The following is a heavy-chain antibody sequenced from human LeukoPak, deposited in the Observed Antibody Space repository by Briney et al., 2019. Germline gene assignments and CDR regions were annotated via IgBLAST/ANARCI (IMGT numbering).Heavy chain of an antibody. CDR2: IYSGGST. J-gene: IGHJ4*02. D-gene: IGHD3-3*01. CDR1: GFTVSSNY. V-gene: IGHV3-53*01. CDR3: AKGAIFGVVQGPDY. Sequence: PGGSLRLSCAASGFTVSSNYMSWVRQAPGKGLEWVSVIYSGGSTYYADSVKGRFTISRDNSKNTLYLQMNSLRAEDTAVYYCAKGAIFGVVQGPDYWGQGTLVTVSS.